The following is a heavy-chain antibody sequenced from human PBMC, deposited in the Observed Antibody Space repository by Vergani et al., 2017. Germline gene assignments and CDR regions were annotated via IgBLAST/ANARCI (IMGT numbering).Heavy chain of an antibody. CDR3: ARLVEMATTELVYGMDV. CDR2: INPNSGGT. J-gene: IGHJ6*02. D-gene: IGHD5-24*01. Sequence: QVQLVQSGAEVKKPGASVKVSCKASGYTFTGYYMHWVRQAPGQGLEWMGWINPNSGGTNYAQKFQGRVTMTRDTSISTAYMELSRLRSEDTAVYYCARLVEMATTELVYGMDVWGQGTTVTVSS. V-gene: IGHV1-2*02. CDR1: GYTFTGYY.